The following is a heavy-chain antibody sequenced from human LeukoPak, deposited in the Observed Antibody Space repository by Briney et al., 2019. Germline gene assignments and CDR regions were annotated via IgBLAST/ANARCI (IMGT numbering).Heavy chain of an antibody. V-gene: IGHV5-51*01. CDR3: ARRSKGYSYGYDFDY. CDR2: IYPGDSDT. Sequence: GESPKISCKGSGYNFSTYWIGWVRQMPGKGLEWMGIIYPGDSDTRYSPSFQGQVTISADKSISTAYLQWSSLKASDTAIYYCARRSKGYSYGYDFDYWGQGTLVTVSS. CDR1: GYNFSTYW. D-gene: IGHD5-18*01. J-gene: IGHJ4*02.